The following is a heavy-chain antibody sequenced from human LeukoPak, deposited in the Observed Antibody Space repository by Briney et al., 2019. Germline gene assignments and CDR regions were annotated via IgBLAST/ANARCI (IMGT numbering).Heavy chain of an antibody. D-gene: IGHD1-26*01. Sequence: GGSLRLSCSGSGFTFTSYAMHWVRQAPGKGLEYVSSISGNGGSTYYADSVNGRFTISRDNSKNQVYLQMSSLRDDDTAFYYCVKGGLYSGDYYGHWGQGTLVTVSS. V-gene: IGHV3-64D*06. J-gene: IGHJ4*02. CDR2: ISGNGGST. CDR3: VKGGLYSGDYYGH. CDR1: GFTFTSYA.